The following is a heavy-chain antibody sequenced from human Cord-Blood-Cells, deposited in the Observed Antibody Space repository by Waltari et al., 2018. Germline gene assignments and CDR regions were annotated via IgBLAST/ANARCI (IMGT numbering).Heavy chain of an antibody. J-gene: IGHJ4*02. D-gene: IGHD2-15*01. CDR3: ARTGDCSGGSCYFDY. CDR2: IDWDDDK. V-gene: IGHV2-70*04. Sequence: QVTLKESGPALVKPTQTLTLTCTFSGFSLSTSGIRVSWIRQPPGKALEWLARIDWDDDKFYSTSLKTRLTISKDTSKNQVVLTMTNMDPVDTATYYCARTGDCSGGSCYFDYWGQGTLVTVSS. CDR1: GFSLSTSGIR.